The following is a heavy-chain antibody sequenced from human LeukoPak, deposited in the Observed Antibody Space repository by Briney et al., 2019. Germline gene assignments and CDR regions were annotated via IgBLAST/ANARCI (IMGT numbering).Heavy chain of an antibody. CDR1: GGSISSYY. D-gene: IGHD3-16*02. Sequence: SETLSLTCAVSGGSISSYYWSWSRQPPGRGLEWIAYIYYSGSTHHNPSLKSRVTISVDTSKNQFSLKLSSVTAADTAVYYCARYVWGSYPTFEDYWGQGTLVTVSS. CDR2: IYYSGST. V-gene: IGHV4-59*01. CDR3: ARYVWGSYPTFEDY. J-gene: IGHJ4*02.